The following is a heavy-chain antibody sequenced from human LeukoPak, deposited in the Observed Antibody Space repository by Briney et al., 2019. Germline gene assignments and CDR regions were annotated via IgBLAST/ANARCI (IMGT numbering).Heavy chain of an antibody. J-gene: IGHJ4*02. D-gene: IGHD3-22*01. CDR2: ISYDGGNK. V-gene: IGHV3-30*18. CDR3: VKAYYDASGFFDC. Sequence: PGRSLTLSCAASGFTFGSYDMHWVRQAPGKGLEWVAVISYDGGNKYYADSVKGRFTISRDNSKKTLFLQMNSLRAEDTALYYCVKAYYDASGFFDCWGQGTLVTVSS. CDR1: GFTFGSYD.